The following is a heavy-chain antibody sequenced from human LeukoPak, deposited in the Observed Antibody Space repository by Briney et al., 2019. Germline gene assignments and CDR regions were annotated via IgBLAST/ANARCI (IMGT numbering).Heavy chain of an antibody. CDR2: ISSSSSTI. J-gene: IGHJ4*02. V-gene: IGHV3-48*01. Sequence: GGSLRLSCAGSGFTFSSYSMNWVRQAPGKGLQWVSYISSSSSTIYYADSVKGRFTISRDNAKNSLYLQMNSLRAEDTAVYYCARERDIVVVVAATRAPHFDYWGQGTLVTVSS. CDR3: ARERDIVVVVAATRAPHFDY. CDR1: GFTFSSYS. D-gene: IGHD2-15*01.